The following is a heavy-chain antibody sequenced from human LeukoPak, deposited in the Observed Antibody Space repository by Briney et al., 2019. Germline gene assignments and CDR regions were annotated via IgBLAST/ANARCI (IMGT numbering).Heavy chain of an antibody. Sequence: SETLSLTCAVYGGSFSGYYWSWIRQPPGKGLEWIGEINHSGSTNYNPSLKSRVTISVDTSKNQFSLKLSSVTAADTAVYYCARERDLYSSSWYYFDYWGQGTLVTVSS. CDR1: GGSFSGYY. D-gene: IGHD6-13*01. CDR3: ARERDLYSSSWYYFDY. V-gene: IGHV4-34*01. J-gene: IGHJ4*02. CDR2: INHSGST.